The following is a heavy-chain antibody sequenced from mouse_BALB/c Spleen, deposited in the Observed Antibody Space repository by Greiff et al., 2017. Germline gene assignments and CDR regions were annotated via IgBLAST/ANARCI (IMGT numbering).Heavy chain of an antibody. CDR3: ARRGFYYGSSCVEDYFDY. CDR2: ISSGSSTI. V-gene: IGHV5-17*02. D-gene: IGHD1-1*01. Sequence: EVMLVESGGGLVQPGGSRKLSCAASGFTFSSFGMHWVRQAPEKGLEWVAYISSGSSTIYYADTVKGRYTISRDNPKNTLFLQMTSLRAEDTAMYYCARRGFYYGSSCVEDYFDYWGQGTTLTVSS. J-gene: IGHJ2*01. CDR1: GFTFSSFG.